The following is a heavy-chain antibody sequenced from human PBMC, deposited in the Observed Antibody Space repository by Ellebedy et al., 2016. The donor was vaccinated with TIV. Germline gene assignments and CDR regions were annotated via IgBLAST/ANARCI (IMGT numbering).Heavy chain of an antibody. CDR2: INPDGSQR. Sequence: GESLKISXLASAFTFNNDWMAWVCQVPGKGLEWVALINPDGSQREYVDSVKGRFTISRDNDQNSLYLQMNSLRAEDTALYYCARDPFNGALAYWGQGTLVTVSS. CDR1: AFTFNNDW. V-gene: IGHV3-7*01. D-gene: IGHD4-17*01. CDR3: ARDPFNGALAY. J-gene: IGHJ4*02.